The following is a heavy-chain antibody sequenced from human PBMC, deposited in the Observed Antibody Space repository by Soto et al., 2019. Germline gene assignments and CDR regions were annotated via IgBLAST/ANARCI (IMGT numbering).Heavy chain of an antibody. CDR1: GFTFSDYY. CDR2: ISSSGSTI. CDR3: ARDLGPYQLLDLFEY. D-gene: IGHD2-2*02. Sequence: GGSLRLSCAASGFTFSDYYMSWIRQAPGKGLEWVSYISSSGSTIYYADSVKGRFTISRDNAKNSLYLQMNSLRAEDTAVYYCARDLGPYQLLDLFEYWGQGTLVTVSS. V-gene: IGHV3-11*01. J-gene: IGHJ4*02.